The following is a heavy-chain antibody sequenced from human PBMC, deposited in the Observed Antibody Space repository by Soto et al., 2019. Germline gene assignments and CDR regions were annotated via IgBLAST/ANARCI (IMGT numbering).Heavy chain of an antibody. Sequence: QVQLQESGPGLVKPSQTLSLTCTVSGGSISSGNYYWSWIRQHPGKGLEWIGYIYYSGSTYYNPSRKSRGTISVDTSKNQFSLKLSSVTAADTAVYYCARHNYDSSGTAVDGWGQGTTVTVSS. CDR3: ARHNYDSSGTAVDG. CDR2: IYYSGST. V-gene: IGHV4-31*03. CDR1: GGSISSGNYY. D-gene: IGHD3-22*01. J-gene: IGHJ6*02.